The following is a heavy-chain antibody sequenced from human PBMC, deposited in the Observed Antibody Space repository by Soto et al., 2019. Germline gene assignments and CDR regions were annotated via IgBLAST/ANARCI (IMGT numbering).Heavy chain of an antibody. CDR2: INAGNGNT. Sequence: QVQLVQSGAEEKKPGASVKVSCKASGYTFTSYAMHWVRQAPGQRLEWMGWINAGNGNTKYSQKFQGRVTITRDTSASTADMELSSLRSEETAVYYCGRSIVVVPALDYWGQGTLVTVSS. V-gene: IGHV1-3*05. J-gene: IGHJ4*02. CDR3: GRSIVVVPALDY. D-gene: IGHD2-21*02. CDR1: GYTFTSYA.